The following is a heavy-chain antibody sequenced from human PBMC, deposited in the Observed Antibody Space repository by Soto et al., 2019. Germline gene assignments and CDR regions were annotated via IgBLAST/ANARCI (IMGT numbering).Heavy chain of an antibody. CDR3: ARLGFSSRWLPGYNYFYIAV. V-gene: IGHV4-34*01. Sequence: SETLSLTCAVYGGSFIGYYCSWTLQPPGKGREWIGEINHSGSTNYNPSLRSRVTISVDMSKNQFSLKLSSVTAADTAVYYCARLGFSSRWLPGYNYFYIAVWGQGT. D-gene: IGHD6-13*01. CDR2: INHSGST. J-gene: IGHJ6*03. CDR1: GGSFIGYY.